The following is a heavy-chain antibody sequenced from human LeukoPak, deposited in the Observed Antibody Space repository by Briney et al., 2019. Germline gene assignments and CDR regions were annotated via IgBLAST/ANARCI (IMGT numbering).Heavy chain of an antibody. Sequence: SETLSLTCTVSGYSISSAYYWGWIRQPPGKGLERIGSMYHTGSTYYNPSLKSRVTISVDTSKNQFSLKLSSVTAADTAVYYCARVGGRSSLYVGDGGIIDYWGQGTLVTVSS. CDR1: GYSISSAYY. J-gene: IGHJ4*02. V-gene: IGHV4-38-2*02. D-gene: IGHD6-13*01. CDR3: ARVGGRSSLYVGDGGIIDY. CDR2: MYHTGST.